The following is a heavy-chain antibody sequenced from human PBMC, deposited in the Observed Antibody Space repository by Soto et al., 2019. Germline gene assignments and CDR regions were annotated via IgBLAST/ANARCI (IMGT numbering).Heavy chain of an antibody. J-gene: IGHJ6*02. CDR2: ILHDGSAE. D-gene: IGHD5-12*01. V-gene: IGHV3-33*05. CDR1: GFTFSSYG. Sequence: GGSMRLSCAASGFTFSSYGMHWVRQAPGKGLEWMALILHDGSAEYYADSVKGRFTISRDNSKNTLYLQMNSLTAEDTAVYDCARSRDGYRFYFYYGRDGWGQGTVVTVPS. CDR3: ARSRDGYRFYFYYGRDG.